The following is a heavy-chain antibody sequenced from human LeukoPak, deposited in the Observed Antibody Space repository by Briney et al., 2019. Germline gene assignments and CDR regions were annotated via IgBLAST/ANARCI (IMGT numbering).Heavy chain of an antibody. D-gene: IGHD1-26*01. J-gene: IGHJ3*02. CDR3: ARAKGWELLRSAFDI. CDR2: IYHSGST. CDR1: GGSIRSGDW. V-gene: IGHV4-4*02. Sequence: PSETLSLTCTVSGGSIRSGDWWSWVRQPPGKGLEYIGEIYHSGSTKYNPSLKTRVTMSVDMSKNEFSLKLSSVTAADTAVYYCARAKGWELLRSAFDIWGQGTMVTVSS.